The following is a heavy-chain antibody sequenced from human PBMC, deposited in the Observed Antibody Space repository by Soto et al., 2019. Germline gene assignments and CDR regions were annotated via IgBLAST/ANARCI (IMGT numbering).Heavy chain of an antibody. V-gene: IGHV1-18*01. J-gene: IGHJ4*02. CDR1: GYTFTSYG. CDR3: ARVVVTAISSTEFDY. D-gene: IGHD2-21*02. Sequence: QVQLVQSGAEVKKPGASVKVSCKASGYTFTSYGISWVRQAPGQGLEWMGWISAYNGNTNYAQKLQGRVTMTTDTSRSTAYMELRSLRSDDTAVYYCARVVVTAISSTEFDYWGQGTLVTVSS. CDR2: ISAYNGNT.